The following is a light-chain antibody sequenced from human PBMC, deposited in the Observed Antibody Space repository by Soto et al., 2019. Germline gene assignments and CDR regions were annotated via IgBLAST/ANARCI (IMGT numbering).Light chain of an antibody. CDR1: QGISSY. V-gene: IGKV1-9*01. CDR2: AAS. CDR3: QQLNSYPIT. Sequence: DIQLTQSPSFLSASVGDRVTITCRASQGISSYLAWYQQKPGKAPKLLIYAASTLQSGVPSRFSGSGSGTEITPTISSLQAEDFATYYCQQLNSYPITFGQGTRLEIK. J-gene: IGKJ5*01.